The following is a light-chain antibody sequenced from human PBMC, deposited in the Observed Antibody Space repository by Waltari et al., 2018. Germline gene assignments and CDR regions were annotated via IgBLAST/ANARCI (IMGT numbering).Light chain of an antibody. Sequence: SYELTQPPSVSVSPGQTASITCSGDKLGDRYVSWYQKKPGQSPVLVIYQHSKRPSRIPERLSGCNAGNTATLTISGTQAMDEADYYCQAWDTKVFGGGTKLTVL. CDR1: KLGDRY. V-gene: IGLV3-1*01. CDR3: QAWDTKV. CDR2: QHS. J-gene: IGLJ2*01.